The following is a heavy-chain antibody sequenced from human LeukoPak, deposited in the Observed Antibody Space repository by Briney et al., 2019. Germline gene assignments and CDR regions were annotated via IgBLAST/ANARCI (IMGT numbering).Heavy chain of an antibody. CDR3: ARDPKGYGSGRGYFDY. D-gene: IGHD3-10*01. Sequence: QPGRSLRLSCAASGFTFSSYAMHWVRQAPGKGLEGVAVISYDGSNKYYADSVKRRFTISRDNSKNTLYLQMNSLRAEDTAVYYCARDPKGYGSGRGYFDYWGQGTLVTVSS. V-gene: IGHV3-30*04. CDR1: GFTFSSYA. CDR2: ISYDGSNK. J-gene: IGHJ4*02.